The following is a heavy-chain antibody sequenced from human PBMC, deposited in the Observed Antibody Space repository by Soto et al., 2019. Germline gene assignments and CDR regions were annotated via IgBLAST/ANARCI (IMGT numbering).Heavy chain of an antibody. CDR1: GGSISSYY. CDR3: ARLNDSSGYTLDY. D-gene: IGHD3-22*01. J-gene: IGHJ4*02. CDR2: IYYSGST. V-gene: IGHV4-59*01. Sequence: QVQLQESGPGLVKPSETLSLTCTVSGGSISSYYWSWIRQPPGKGLEWIGYIYYSGSTNYNPSLKRRVTISVDTSKNQFSLKLSSVTAEDTAVYYCARLNDSSGYTLDYWGQGTLVTVYS.